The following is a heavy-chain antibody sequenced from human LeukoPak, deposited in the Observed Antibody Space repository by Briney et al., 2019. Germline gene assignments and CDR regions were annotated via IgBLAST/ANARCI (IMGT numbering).Heavy chain of an antibody. CDR3: ARAHSSGWLVYYYYYGMDV. CDR1: GFTFSSYA. D-gene: IGHD6-19*01. J-gene: IGHJ6*04. CDR2: ISYDGSNK. Sequence: GRSLRLSCAASGFTFSSYAMHWVRQAPGKGLEGVAVISYDGSNKCYADSVKGRFTISRDNSKNTLYLQMNSLRAEDTAVYYCARAHSSGWLVYYYYYGMDVWGKGTTVTVSS. V-gene: IGHV3-30*04.